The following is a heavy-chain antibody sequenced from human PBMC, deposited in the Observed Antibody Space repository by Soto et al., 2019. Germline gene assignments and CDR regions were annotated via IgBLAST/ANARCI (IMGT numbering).Heavy chain of an antibody. V-gene: IGHV4-30-2*01. CDR2: IYHSGST. CDR3: ARAGAPPHWYFDL. Sequence: QLQLQESGSGLVKPSQTLSLTCAVSGGSISSGGYSWSWIRQPPGKGLEWIGYIYHSGSTYYNPSLKSRVXXSXDXXKNQFSLKLSSVTAADTAVYYCARAGAPPHWYFDLWGRGTLVTVSS. J-gene: IGHJ2*01. D-gene: IGHD7-27*01. CDR1: GGSISSGGYS.